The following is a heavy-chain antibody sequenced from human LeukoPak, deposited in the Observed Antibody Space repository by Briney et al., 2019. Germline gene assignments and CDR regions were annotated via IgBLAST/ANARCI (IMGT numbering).Heavy chain of an antibody. D-gene: IGHD3-9*01. CDR1: GFTFSSYA. V-gene: IGHV3-23*01. CDR2: ISGSGGST. CDR3: AKDMSYDILTGPLPTVYGMDV. J-gene: IGHJ6*02. Sequence: GGSLRLSCAASGFTFSSYAMSWVRQAPGKGLEWVSAISGSGGSTYYADSVKGRFTISRDNSKNTLYLQMNSLRAEDTAVYYCAKDMSYDILTGPLPTVYGMDVWGQGTTVTVSS.